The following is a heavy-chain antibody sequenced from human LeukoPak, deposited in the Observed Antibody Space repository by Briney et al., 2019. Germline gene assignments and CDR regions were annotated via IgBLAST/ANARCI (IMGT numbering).Heavy chain of an antibody. Sequence: GGSLRLSCAASGFTFCSYAMHWVRQAPGKGLEWVAVISYDGSNKYYADSVKGRFTISRDNSKNTLYLQMNSLRAEDTAVYYCASFFGFFPTYYDFWSGSTVRPFDYWGQGTLVTVSS. D-gene: IGHD3-3*01. CDR3: ASFFGFFPTYYDFWSGSTVRPFDY. CDR1: GFTFCSYA. CDR2: ISYDGSNK. V-gene: IGHV3-30-3*01. J-gene: IGHJ4*02.